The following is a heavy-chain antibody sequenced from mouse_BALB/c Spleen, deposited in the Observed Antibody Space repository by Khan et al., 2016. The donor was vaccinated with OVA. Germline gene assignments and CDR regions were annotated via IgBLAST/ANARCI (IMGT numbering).Heavy chain of an antibody. D-gene: IGHD2-10*02. J-gene: IGHJ4*01. Sequence: EVELVESGGGLVKPGGSLKLSCSASGFTFSSYAMSWVRQTPEKRLEWVATISSGGHYTFYPDSVKGRFTISRDNAKNTLYLQMSSLRSEDTAMYYCARSMVDYYAMDYWGHGTSVAVSS. CDR1: GFTFSSYA. CDR3: ARSMVDYYAMDY. CDR2: ISSGGHYT. V-gene: IGHV5-9-3*01.